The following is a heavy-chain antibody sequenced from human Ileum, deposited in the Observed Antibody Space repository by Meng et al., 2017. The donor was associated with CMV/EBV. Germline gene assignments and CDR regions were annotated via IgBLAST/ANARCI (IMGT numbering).Heavy chain of an antibody. CDR3: ARVVDTAMNNWFDP. D-gene: IGHD5-18*01. J-gene: IGHJ5*02. CDR1: GGSISIYY. Sequence: SETLSLTCTVSGGSISIYYWSWIRQPPGKGLEWIGYIFYSGTTNYNPSLKGRVTISLDTSNNQFSLTLRSVTAADTAVYYRARVVDTAMNNWFDPWGQGTPVTVSS. V-gene: IGHV4-59*01. CDR2: IFYSGTT.